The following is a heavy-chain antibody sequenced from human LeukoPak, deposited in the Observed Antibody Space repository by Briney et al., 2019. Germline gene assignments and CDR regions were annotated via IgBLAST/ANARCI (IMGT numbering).Heavy chain of an antibody. D-gene: IGHD4-17*01. CDR2: IYPGDSDT. Sequence: GESLKISCKGSGYSFTSYWIGWVRQMPGKGLEWMGIIYPGDSDTRYSPSFQGQVTISADKSISAAYLQWSSLKASDTAMYYCARQSDDYGDYVAYWGQGTLVTVSS. CDR3: ARQSDDYGDYVAY. V-gene: IGHV5-51*01. CDR1: GYSFTSYW. J-gene: IGHJ4*02.